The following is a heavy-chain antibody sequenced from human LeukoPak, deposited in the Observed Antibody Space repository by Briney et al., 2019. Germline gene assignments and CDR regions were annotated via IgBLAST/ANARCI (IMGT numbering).Heavy chain of an antibody. J-gene: IGHJ4*02. D-gene: IGHD6-19*01. V-gene: IGHV4-39*07. Sequence: SETLSLTCTVSGGSISSSSYYWGWIRQPPGKGLEWIGSIYYSGSTYYNPSLKSRVTISVDTSKNQFSLKLSSVTAADTAVYYCARDNTAVAGTDYWGQGTLVTVSS. CDR2: IYYSGST. CDR3: ARDNTAVAGTDY. CDR1: GGSISSSSYY.